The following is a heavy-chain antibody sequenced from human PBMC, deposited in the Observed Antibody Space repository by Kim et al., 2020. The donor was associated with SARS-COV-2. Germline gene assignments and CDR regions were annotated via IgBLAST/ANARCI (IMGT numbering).Heavy chain of an antibody. CDR3: GGDVRRSGEIDA. D-gene: IGHD3-10*01. J-gene: IGHJ5*02. Sequence: GGSLRLSCAASGFTFSNYWMNWVRQAPGKGLEWVANIKRDGSTIHYVDSVKGRFTISRDNAQTSLYLQMNSLRVDVTAVYYCGGDVRRSGEIDAWGQGTLVTDSS. V-gene: IGHV3-7*01. CDR2: IKRDGSTI. CDR1: GFTFSNYW.